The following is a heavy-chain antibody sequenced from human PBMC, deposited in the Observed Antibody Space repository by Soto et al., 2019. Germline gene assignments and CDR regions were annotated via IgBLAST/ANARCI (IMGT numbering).Heavy chain of an antibody. CDR2: ISYDGSNK. J-gene: IGHJ4*02. CDR3: ARYGTGTSLY. CDR1: GFTFSSYA. D-gene: IGHD1-7*01. Sequence: QVPLVESGGGVVQPGRSLRLSCAASGFTFSSYAMHWVRQAPGKGLEWVAVISYDGSNKYYADSVKGRFTISRDNSKNTLYLQMNSLRAEDTAVYYCARYGTGTSLYWGQGTLVTVSS. V-gene: IGHV3-30-3*01.